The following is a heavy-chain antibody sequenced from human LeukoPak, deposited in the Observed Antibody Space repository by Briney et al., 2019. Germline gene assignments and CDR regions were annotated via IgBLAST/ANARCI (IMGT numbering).Heavy chain of an antibody. CDR3: XXXXXXXXXDF. J-gene: IGHJ4*02. CDR2: ISSSGTPK. V-gene: IGHV3-11*01. CDR1: XXXXXXXY. Sequence: SXXXXXXXYXSWIRQAPGXGLXWISYISSSGTPKYYADSVKGRFTISRDXXKKSLFLQMNSLRDEDTAVYYCXXXXXXXXXDFWGQGTLVTVSS.